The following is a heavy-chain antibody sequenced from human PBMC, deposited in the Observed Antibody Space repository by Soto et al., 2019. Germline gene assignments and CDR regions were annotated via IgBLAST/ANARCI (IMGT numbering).Heavy chain of an antibody. Sequence: SATLSLTCTVSGDSVRNQYWSWIRRPPGRGLEWIGYIYRSGSTKYNPSLKSRLTISVDTSKNQFSLKLSSVTAADTAVYYCARSEAAATPFDYWGQGTLLTVSS. J-gene: IGHJ4*02. CDR1: GDSVRNQY. V-gene: IGHV4-4*09. CDR3: ARSEAAATPFDY. D-gene: IGHD2-15*01. CDR2: IYRSGST.